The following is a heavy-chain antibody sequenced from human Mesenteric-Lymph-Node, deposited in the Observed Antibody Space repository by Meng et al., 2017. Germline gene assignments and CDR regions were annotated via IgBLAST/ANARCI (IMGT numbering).Heavy chain of an antibody. V-gene: IGHV4-39*07. CDR2: IYYSGST. CDR1: GGSISSSSYY. CDR3: ARAVVVVAATLFDP. Sequence: SETLSLTCTVSGGSISSSSYYWGWIRQPPGKGLEWIGSIYYSGSTYYNPSLKSRVTISVDTSKNQFSLKLSSVTAADTAVYYCARAVVVVAATLFDPWGQGTLVTVSS. J-gene: IGHJ5*02. D-gene: IGHD2-15*01.